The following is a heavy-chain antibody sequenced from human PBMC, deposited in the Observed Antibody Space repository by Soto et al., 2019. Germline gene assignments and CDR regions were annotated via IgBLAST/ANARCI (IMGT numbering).Heavy chain of an antibody. CDR3: ARDPWGGSFDY. J-gene: IGHJ4*02. CDR2: ISASGGVT. V-gene: IGHV3-23*01. CDR1: GFTLTNYA. Sequence: GGSLRLSCAASGFTLTNYALNWVRQAPGKGLEWVSSISASGGVTFYADSVKGRFTISRDNSKKTLSLLMNSLRAEDTAVYYCARDPWGGSFDYWGQGSLVTVSS. D-gene: IGHD1-26*01.